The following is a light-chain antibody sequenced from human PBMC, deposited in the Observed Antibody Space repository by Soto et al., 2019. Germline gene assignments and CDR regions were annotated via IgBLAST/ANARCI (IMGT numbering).Light chain of an antibody. Sequence: EIVLTQSPGTLSLSPGERATLSCRASQSVPKNFLAWYQQKPGQAPRLLIHDASSRANGIPDRFSGSGSGTDFTLTISRLEPDDFALYYCQQTSISPLTFGGGTKVEIK. CDR3: QQTSISPLT. CDR2: DAS. J-gene: IGKJ4*01. V-gene: IGKV3-20*01. CDR1: QSVPKNF.